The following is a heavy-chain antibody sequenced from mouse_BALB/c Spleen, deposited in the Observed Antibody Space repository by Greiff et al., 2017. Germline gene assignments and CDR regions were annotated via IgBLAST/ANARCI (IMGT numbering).Heavy chain of an antibody. CDR3: ARSDGYFFAY. Sequence: QVQLQQPGAELVKPGASVKLSCKASGYTFTSYWMHWVKQRPGQGLEWIGEINPSNGRTNYNEKFKSKATLTVDKSSSTAYMQLSSLTSEDSAVYYCARSDGYFFAYWGQGTLVTVSA. D-gene: IGHD2-3*01. V-gene: IGHV1S81*02. CDR1: GYTFTSYW. J-gene: IGHJ3*01. CDR2: INPSNGRT.